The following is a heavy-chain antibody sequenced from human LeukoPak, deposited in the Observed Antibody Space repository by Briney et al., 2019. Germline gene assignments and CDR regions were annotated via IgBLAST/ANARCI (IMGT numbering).Heavy chain of an antibody. J-gene: IGHJ4*02. V-gene: IGHV1-2*02. CDR1: GYTFTGYY. D-gene: IGHD2-2*01. Sequence: ASVKVSCKASGYTFTGYYMHWVRQAPGQGLEWMGWINPNSGGTNYAQKFQGRVTMTRDTSISTAYMELSRLRSDDTAVYYCARFIVVVPAVTKSPYSYGSSWGQGTLVTVSS. CDR3: ARFIVVVPAVTKSPYSYGSS. CDR2: INPNSGGT.